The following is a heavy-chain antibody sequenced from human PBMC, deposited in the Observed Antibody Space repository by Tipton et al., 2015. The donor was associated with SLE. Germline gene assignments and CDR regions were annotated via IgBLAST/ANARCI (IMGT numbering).Heavy chain of an antibody. D-gene: IGHD3-3*01. CDR2: IIPIFGTA. J-gene: IGHJ3*02. V-gene: IGHV1-69*05. Sequence: QSGAEVKKPGSSVKVSCKASGGTFSSYAISWVRQAPGQGLEWMGGIIPIFGTANYAQKFQGRVTITTDESTSTAYMELSSLRSEDTAVYYCARDTRYYDFWSGYAFDIWGQGTMVTVSS. CDR3: ARDTRYYDFWSGYAFDI. CDR1: GGTFSSYA.